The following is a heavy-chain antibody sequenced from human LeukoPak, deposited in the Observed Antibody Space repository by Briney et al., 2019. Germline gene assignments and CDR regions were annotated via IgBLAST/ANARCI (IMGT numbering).Heavy chain of an antibody. V-gene: IGHV4-34*01. CDR1: GGSFSGCY. CDR3: ARGSGRGLDY. CDR2: INHSGST. D-gene: IGHD5-12*01. J-gene: IGHJ4*02. Sequence: SETLSLTCAVYGGSFSGCYWSWIRQPPGKGLEWIGEINHSGSTNYNPSLKSRVTISVDTSKNQFSLKLSSVTAADTAVYYCARGSGRGLDYWGQGTLVTVSS.